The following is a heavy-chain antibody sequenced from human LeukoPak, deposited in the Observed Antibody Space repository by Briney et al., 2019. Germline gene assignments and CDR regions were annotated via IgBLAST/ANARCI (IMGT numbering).Heavy chain of an antibody. D-gene: IGHD3-10*01. CDR1: GGSISSGDYY. CDR2: IYYSGST. J-gene: IGHJ4*02. CDR3: ARGAMVRGMCY. V-gene: IGHV4-30-4*08. Sequence: SETLSLTCTVSGGSISSGDYYWSWIRQPPGKGLEWIGYIYYSGSTYYNLSLKSRVNISVDTPKNQFSLKLSSVTAADTAVYYCARGAMVRGMCYWGQGTLVTVSS.